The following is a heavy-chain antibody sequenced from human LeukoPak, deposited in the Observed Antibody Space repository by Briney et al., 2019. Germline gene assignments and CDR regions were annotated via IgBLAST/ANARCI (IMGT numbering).Heavy chain of an antibody. J-gene: IGHJ4*02. D-gene: IGHD4-17*01. V-gene: IGHV4-31*03. CDR1: GGSVSSGGYY. CDR2: ISYSGST. Sequence: SETLSLTCTVSGGSVSSGGYYWSWIRQHPEKGLEWIGYISYSGSTYYNPSLKSRITMSVDTSKNQFSLKLSSVTAADTAVYYCARDRRPGNYGDYGGFDYWGQGTLVTVSS. CDR3: ARDRRPGNYGDYGGFDY.